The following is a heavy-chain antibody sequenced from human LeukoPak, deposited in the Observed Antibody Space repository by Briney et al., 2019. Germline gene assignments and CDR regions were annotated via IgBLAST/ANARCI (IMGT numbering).Heavy chain of an antibody. CDR1: GFTFSSYS. CDR2: IDQSSRYI. CDR3: ARGSGTTGAQRYGALDI. D-gene: IGHD3-10*01. V-gene: IGHV3-21*01. Sequence: GGSLALSCAASGFTFSSYSMDWVRQVPGKGLEWVSSIDQSSRYIYYAGSVKGRFTIARDNAKKSLYLQMNSLRAEDTAVYYCARGSGTTGAQRYGALDIWGQGTVTTVST. J-gene: IGHJ3*02.